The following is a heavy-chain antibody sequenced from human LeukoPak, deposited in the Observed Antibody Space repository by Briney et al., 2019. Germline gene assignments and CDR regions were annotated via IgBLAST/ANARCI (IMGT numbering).Heavy chain of an antibody. J-gene: IGHJ4*02. CDR1: GFTFSSYG. CDR2: IWYDGSNK. Sequence: GGSLRLSCAASGFTFSSYGMHWVRQAPGKGLEWVAVIWYDGSNKYYADSVKGRFTISRDNSKNTLYLQMNSLRAEDTAVYYCAREPGYDSSGPPGGDYWGQGTLVTVSS. V-gene: IGHV3-33*01. D-gene: IGHD3-22*01. CDR3: AREPGYDSSGPPGGDY.